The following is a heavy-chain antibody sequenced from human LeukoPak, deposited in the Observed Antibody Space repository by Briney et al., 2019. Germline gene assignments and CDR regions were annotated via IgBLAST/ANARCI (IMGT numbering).Heavy chain of an antibody. Sequence: PGGSLRLSCAASGFTFSSYSMNWVRQAPGKGLEWVSSISSSSSYIYYADSVKGRFTISRDNAKNSLYLQMNSLRAEDTAVYYCARDRPPYYYGSGAWFDPWGQGTLVTVSS. V-gene: IGHV3-21*01. D-gene: IGHD3-10*01. CDR1: GFTFSSYS. CDR3: ARDRPPYYYGSGAWFDP. CDR2: ISSSSSYI. J-gene: IGHJ5*02.